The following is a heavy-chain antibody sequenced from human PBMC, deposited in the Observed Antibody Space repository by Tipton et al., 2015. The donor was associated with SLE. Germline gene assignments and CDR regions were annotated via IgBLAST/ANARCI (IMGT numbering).Heavy chain of an antibody. V-gene: IGHV4-34*01. J-gene: IGHJ4*02. Sequence: TLSLTCAISGGSFSGYAWSWIRQSPGKRLEWIGEISHSGGANYNPSLKSRATVSLDRSNNEFSLRLNSVTAADTAVYYCARGRAYDFWKGPFDYWGQGTLVTVSS. CDR2: ISHSGGA. D-gene: IGHD3-3*01. CDR1: GGSFSGYA. CDR3: ARGRAYDFWKGPFDY.